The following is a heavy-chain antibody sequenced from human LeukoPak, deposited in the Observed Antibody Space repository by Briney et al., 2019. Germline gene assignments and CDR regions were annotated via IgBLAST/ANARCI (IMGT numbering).Heavy chain of an antibody. J-gene: IGHJ6*02. D-gene: IGHD5-12*01. V-gene: IGHV1-8*01. CDR3: ARVLVADPRVGYYYYGMDV. CDR2: MNPNSGNT. CDR1: GYTFTSYD. Sequence: ASVKVSCKASGYTFTSYDINWVRQATGQGLEWMGWMNPNSGNTGYAQKFQGRVTMTRNTSISTAYTELSSLRSEDTAVYYCARVLVADPRVGYYYYGMDVWGQGTTVTVSS.